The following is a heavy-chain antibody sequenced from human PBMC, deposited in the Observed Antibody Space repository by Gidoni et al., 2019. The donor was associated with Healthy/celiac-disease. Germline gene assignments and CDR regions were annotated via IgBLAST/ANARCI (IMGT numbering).Heavy chain of an antibody. CDR2: IKQDGSEK. CDR3: ARDRGQDAFDI. CDR1: GFTFSSYW. V-gene: IGHV3-7*01. J-gene: IGHJ3*02. D-gene: IGHD3-10*01. Sequence: EVQLVESGGGLVQPGGSLRLSCAASGFTFSSYWMSWVRQAPGKGLEWVANIKQDGSEKYYVDSEKGRFTISRDNAKNSLYLQMNSLRAEDTAVYYCARDRGQDAFDIWGQGTMVTVSS.